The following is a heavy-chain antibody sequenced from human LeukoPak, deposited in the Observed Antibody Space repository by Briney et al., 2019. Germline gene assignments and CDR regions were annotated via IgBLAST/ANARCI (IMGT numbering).Heavy chain of an antibody. CDR1: GYTFTGYY. V-gene: IGHV1-2*02. D-gene: IGHD2-15*01. J-gene: IGHJ4*02. CDR2: INPNSGGT. CDR3: AREASGIALFDY. Sequence: ASVKVSCKASGYTFTGYYMHWVRQAPGQGLEWMGWINPNSGGTNYALKFQGRVTMTRDTSISTAYMELSRLRSDDTAVYYCAREASGIALFDYWGQGTLVTVSS.